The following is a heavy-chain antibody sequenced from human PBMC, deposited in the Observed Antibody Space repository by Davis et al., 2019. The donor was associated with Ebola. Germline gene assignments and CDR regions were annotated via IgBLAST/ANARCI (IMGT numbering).Heavy chain of an antibody. Sequence: SLKISCAASGFTFGEYAMHWVRQAPGKGLEWVSWINWSSRDIAYADSVKGRFTISRDNAKNSLYLQMNSLRVEDTALYYCTRDPDKYSAYDDSFDIWGQGTMVTVSS. D-gene: IGHD5-12*01. V-gene: IGHV3-9*01. CDR2: INWSSRDI. CDR3: TRDPDKYSAYDDSFDI. CDR1: GFTFGEYA. J-gene: IGHJ3*02.